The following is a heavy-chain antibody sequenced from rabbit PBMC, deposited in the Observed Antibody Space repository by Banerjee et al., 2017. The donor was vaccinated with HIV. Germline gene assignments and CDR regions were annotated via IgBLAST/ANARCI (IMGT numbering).Heavy chain of an antibody. CDR2: IYTGSSGDT. V-gene: IGHV1S45*01. CDR1: GFDFSSYY. J-gene: IGHJ4*01. D-gene: IGHD2-1*01. Sequence: QEQLEESGGDLVKPGASLTLTCTASGFDFSSYYMCWVRQAPGKGLEWIACIYTGSSGDTYYARWAKGRFTISKTSSTTVTLHMTSLTAADTATYFCARIINNDDYNLWGPGTLVTVS. CDR3: ARIINNDDYNL.